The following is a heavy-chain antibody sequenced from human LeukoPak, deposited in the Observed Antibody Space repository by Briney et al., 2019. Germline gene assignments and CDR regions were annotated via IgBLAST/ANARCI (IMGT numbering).Heavy chain of an antibody. D-gene: IGHD2-2*01. V-gene: IGHV4-59*08. CDR2: IYYSGST. CDR3: ARYCSSTSCQGSFDY. Sequence: SETLSLTCTVSGGSISSYYWSWIRQPPGKGLEWIGYIYYSGSTNYNPSLKSRVTISVDTSKNQFSLKLSSVTAADTAAYYCARYCSSTSCQGSFDYWGQGTLVTVSS. J-gene: IGHJ4*02. CDR1: GGSISSYY.